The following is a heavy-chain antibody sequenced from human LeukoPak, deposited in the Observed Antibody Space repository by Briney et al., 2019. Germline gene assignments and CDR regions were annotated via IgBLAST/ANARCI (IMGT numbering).Heavy chain of an antibody. Sequence: PGGSLRLSCAASGFTFSSYWMSWVRQAPGKGLERVGFIRSKAYGGTTEYAASVKGRFTISRDDSKSIAYLQMNSLKTEDTAVYYCTSGYSYGPDYWGQGTLVTVSS. D-gene: IGHD5-18*01. V-gene: IGHV3-49*04. CDR3: TSGYSYGPDY. CDR1: GFTFSSYW. J-gene: IGHJ4*02. CDR2: IRSKAYGGTT.